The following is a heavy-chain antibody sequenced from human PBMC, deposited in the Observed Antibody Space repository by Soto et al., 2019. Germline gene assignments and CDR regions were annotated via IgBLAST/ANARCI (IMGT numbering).Heavy chain of an antibody. CDR3: ARAQTDIVATIWNWFDP. J-gene: IGHJ5*02. D-gene: IGHD5-12*01. CDR2: IYYSGST. Sequence: SETLSLTCTVSGGSISSGDYYWSWIRQPPGKGLEWIGYIYYSGSTYYNPSLKSRVTISVDTSKNQFSLKLSSVTAADTAVYYCARAQTDIVATIWNWFDPWGQGTLVTVSS. V-gene: IGHV4-30-4*01. CDR1: GGSISSGDYY.